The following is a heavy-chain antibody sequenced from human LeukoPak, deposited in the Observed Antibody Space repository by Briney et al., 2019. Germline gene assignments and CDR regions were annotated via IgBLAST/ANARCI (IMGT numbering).Heavy chain of an antibody. Sequence: SETLSLTCTVSGASISNYFWSWIRQPPGKGLEWIGYIYYSGSTNYNPSLKSRVTISVDTSKNQFSLKLSSVTAADTAVYYCARHGVAATGTGYFDYWGQGTLVTVSS. J-gene: IGHJ4*02. CDR2: IYYSGST. CDR1: GASISNYF. D-gene: IGHD6-13*01. CDR3: ARHGVAATGTGYFDY. V-gene: IGHV4-59*08.